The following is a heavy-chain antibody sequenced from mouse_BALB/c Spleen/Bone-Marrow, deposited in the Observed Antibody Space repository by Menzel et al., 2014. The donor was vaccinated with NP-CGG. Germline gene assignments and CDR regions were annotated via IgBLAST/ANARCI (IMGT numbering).Heavy chain of an antibody. J-gene: IGHJ4*01. CDR3: SRRQGGNYAMDY. Sequence: EVQGVESGGDLVKPGGSLKLSCAASGFTFSSYGFFWVRQTPDKRLEWVATISNGGTFTYYPDSVKGRFTISRDNAKNTLYLQMSSLKSEDTAMYYCSRRQGGNYAMDYWGQGTSVTVSS. CDR2: ISNGGTFT. CDR1: GFTFSSYG. V-gene: IGHV5-6*01.